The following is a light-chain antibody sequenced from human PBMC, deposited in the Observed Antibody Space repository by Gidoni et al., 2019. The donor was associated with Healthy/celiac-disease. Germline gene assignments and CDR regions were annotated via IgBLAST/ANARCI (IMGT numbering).Light chain of an antibody. J-gene: IGKJ1*01. CDR2: KAS. V-gene: IGKV1-5*03. Sequence: DIKMTQSPSTLSASVGERVTITCRASQSISSWLAWYQQKPGKAPKLLIYKASSLESGVPSRFSGSGSGTEFTLTISSLQPDDFATYYCQQYNSYLVTFGQGTKVEIK. CDR1: QSISSW. CDR3: QQYNSYLVT.